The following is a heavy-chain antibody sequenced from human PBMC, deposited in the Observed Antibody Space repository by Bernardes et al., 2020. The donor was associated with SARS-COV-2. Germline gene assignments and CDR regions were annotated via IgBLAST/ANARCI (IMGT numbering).Heavy chain of an antibody. J-gene: IGHJ4*02. CDR3: ARDVVSGYISFNWGLFC. CDR2: ISAYNGNT. V-gene: IGHV1-18*01. CDR1: GYTFTSYG. D-gene: IGHD6-13*01. Sequence: ASVKVSCKASGYTFTSYGISWVRQAPGQGLEWMGWISAYNGNTNYAQKLQGRVTMTTDTSTSTAYMELRSLRSDDTAVYYCARDVVSGYISFNWGLFCWGQGTLVTVSS.